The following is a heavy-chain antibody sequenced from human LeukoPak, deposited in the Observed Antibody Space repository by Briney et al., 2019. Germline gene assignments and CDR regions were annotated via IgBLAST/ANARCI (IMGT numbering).Heavy chain of an antibody. V-gene: IGHV1-69*13. CDR1: GGTFSSYA. CDR2: IIPIFGTA. CDR3: ARAVSAATYYYYYMDV. J-gene: IGHJ6*03. Sequence: SVKVSCKASGGTFSSYAISWVRQAPGQGLEWMGGIIPIFGTANYAQKFQGRVAITADESTSTAYMELSSLRSEDTAVYYCARAVSAATYYYYYMDVWGKGTTVTVSS. D-gene: IGHD2-15*01.